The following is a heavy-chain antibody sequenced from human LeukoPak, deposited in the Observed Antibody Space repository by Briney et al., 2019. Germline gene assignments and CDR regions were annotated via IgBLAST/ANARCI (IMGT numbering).Heavy chain of an antibody. CDR2: INHSGST. D-gene: IGHD2-2*02. J-gene: IGHJ4*02. CDR3: ARRYCSSTSCYSPSRHFDY. CDR1: GGSMNTVSYY. Sequence: SETLSLTCTVSGGSMNTVSYYWVWIRQPPGKGLEWIGEINHSGSTNYNPSLKSRVTISVDTSKNQFSLKLSSVTAADTAVYYCARRYCSSTSCYSPSRHFDYWGQGTLVTVSS. V-gene: IGHV4-39*07.